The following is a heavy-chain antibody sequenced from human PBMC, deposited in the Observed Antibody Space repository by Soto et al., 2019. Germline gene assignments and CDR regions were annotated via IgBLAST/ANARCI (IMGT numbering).Heavy chain of an antibody. CDR1: GFTFSSYA. CDR3: AKPYSSGWYPTTGYFDY. D-gene: IGHD6-19*01. Sequence: GGSLRLSCAASGFTFSSYAITWVRQAPGKGLEWVSGISNSGGSTYYADSVKGRFTISRDNSKNTLYLQMNSLRAEDTAVYYCAKPYSSGWYPTTGYFDYWGQGTLVTVSS. CDR2: ISNSGGST. J-gene: IGHJ4*02. V-gene: IGHV3-23*01.